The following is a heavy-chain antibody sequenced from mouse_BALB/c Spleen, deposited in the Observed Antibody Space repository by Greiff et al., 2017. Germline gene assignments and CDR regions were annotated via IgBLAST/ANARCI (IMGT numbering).Heavy chain of an antibody. D-gene: IGHD1-1*01. CDR1: GFTFSSYA. CDR3: ARDYYGSRGYFDY. Sequence: DVQLVESGGGLVKPGGSLKLSCAASGFTFSSYAMSWVRQSPEKRLEWVAEISSGGSYTYYPDTVTGRFTISRDNAKNTLYLEMSSLRSEDTAMYYCARDYYGSRGYFDYWGQGTTLTVSS. J-gene: IGHJ2*01. CDR2: ISSGGSYT. V-gene: IGHV5-9-4*01.